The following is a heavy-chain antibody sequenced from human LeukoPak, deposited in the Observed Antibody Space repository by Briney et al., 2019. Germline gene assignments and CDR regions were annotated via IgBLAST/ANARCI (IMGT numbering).Heavy chain of an antibody. V-gene: IGHV3-48*03. CDR3: ARQRIAVTVGGDFDY. J-gene: IGHJ4*02. Sequence: GGSLRLSCAVSGFTFSDYEMNWARQAPGKGLEWVAYIINGGSIIYYGDSVKGRFTISRDNAKNSLHLQMNSLRAEDTAVYYCARQRIAVTVGGDFDYWGQGTLVTVSS. CDR1: GFTFSDYE. D-gene: IGHD6-19*01. CDR2: IINGGSII.